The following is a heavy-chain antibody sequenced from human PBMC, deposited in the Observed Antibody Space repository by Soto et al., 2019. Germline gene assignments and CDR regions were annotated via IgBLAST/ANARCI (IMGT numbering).Heavy chain of an antibody. Sequence: SETLSLTCTVSGGSISSGGYYWSWIRQHPGKGLEWIGYIYYSGSTYYNPSLKSRVTISVDTSKNQFSLKLSSVTAADTAVYYCARAGYYDSSGLSFDYWGQGTLVTVSS. CDR3: ARAGYYDSSGLSFDY. CDR2: IYYSGST. CDR1: GGSISSGGYY. V-gene: IGHV4-31*03. J-gene: IGHJ4*02. D-gene: IGHD3-22*01.